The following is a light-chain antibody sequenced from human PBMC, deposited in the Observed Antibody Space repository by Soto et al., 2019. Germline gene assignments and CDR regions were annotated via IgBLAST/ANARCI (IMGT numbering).Light chain of an antibody. CDR1: SSDVGGYNY. Sequence: QSVLTQPPSASGSPGQSVTISCTGTSSDVGGYNYVSWYQQHQGKAPKLMIYEVSKRPSGVPDRFSGSKSGNTASLTVSGLQAEDEADYYCSSYAGSNIVFGTGTKLTVL. J-gene: IGLJ1*01. CDR3: SSYAGSNIV. CDR2: EVS. V-gene: IGLV2-8*01.